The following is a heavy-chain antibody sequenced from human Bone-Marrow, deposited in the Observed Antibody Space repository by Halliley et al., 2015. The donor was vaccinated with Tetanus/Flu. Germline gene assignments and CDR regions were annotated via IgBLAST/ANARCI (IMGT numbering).Heavy chain of an antibody. D-gene: IGHD3-16*01. Sequence: REWVGRIRSKANPFATSYAASVRGRFTISRDDSKNTAYLQMDSLKTEDSAIYYCTRHLADWGQGTLVTVSS. CDR2: IRSKANPFAT. V-gene: IGHV3-73*01. CDR3: TRHLAD. J-gene: IGHJ4*02.